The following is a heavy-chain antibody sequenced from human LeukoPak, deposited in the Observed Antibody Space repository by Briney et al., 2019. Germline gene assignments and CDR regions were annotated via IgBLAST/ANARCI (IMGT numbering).Heavy chain of an antibody. Sequence: SETLSLTCAVYGGSFSGYYWSWIRQPPGKGLEWIGYIYYSGSTNYNPSLKSRVTISVDTSKNQFSLKLSSVTAADTAVYYCARGVKRGLGRGYYFDYWGQGTLVTVSS. CDR3: ARGVKRGLGRGYYFDY. J-gene: IGHJ4*02. CDR2: IYYSGST. CDR1: GGSFSGYY. V-gene: IGHV4-59*01. D-gene: IGHD1-26*01.